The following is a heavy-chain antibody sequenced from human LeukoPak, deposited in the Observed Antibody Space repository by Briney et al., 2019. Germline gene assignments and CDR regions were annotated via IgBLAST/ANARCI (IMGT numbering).Heavy chain of an antibody. D-gene: IGHD3-3*01. CDR2: IYYSGST. Sequence: SETLSLTCTVSGGSISSGGYYWSWIRQHPGKGLEWIEYIYYSGSTYYNPSLKSRVTISVDTSKNQFSLKLSSVTAADTAVYYCARDVRGYDFWSGYSRGFDPWGQGTLVTVSS. CDR1: GGSISSGGYY. CDR3: ARDVRGYDFWSGYSRGFDP. J-gene: IGHJ5*02. V-gene: IGHV4-31*03.